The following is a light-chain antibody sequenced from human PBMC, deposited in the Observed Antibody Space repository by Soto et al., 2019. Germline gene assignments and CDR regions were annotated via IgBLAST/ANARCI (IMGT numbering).Light chain of an antibody. CDR3: FTYASTSTSLV. CDR2: VAN. Sequence: QSVLTQPASVSGSPGQSITVSCTGTNIDVGSYNLISWYQQHPGKAPKLMIYVANKRPSGVSNRFSGSKSGNTASLTISGLQAEDEAEYFCFTYASTSTSLVFGTGTKLTVL. CDR1: NIDVGSYNL. V-gene: IGLV2-23*01. J-gene: IGLJ1*01.